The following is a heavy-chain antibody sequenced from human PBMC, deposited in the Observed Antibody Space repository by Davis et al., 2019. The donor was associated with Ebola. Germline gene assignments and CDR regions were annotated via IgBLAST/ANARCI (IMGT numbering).Heavy chain of an antibody. CDR2: MNPNSGNT. V-gene: IGHV1-8*01. Sequence: ASVKVSCKASGYTFTSYDINWVRQATGQGLEWMGWMNPNSGNTGYAQKFQGRITMTRNISISTAYMELSSLRSDDTAVYYCARGHAIAVAGSFDYWGQGTLVTVSS. CDR3: ARGHAIAVAGSFDY. CDR1: GYTFTSYD. J-gene: IGHJ4*02. D-gene: IGHD6-19*01.